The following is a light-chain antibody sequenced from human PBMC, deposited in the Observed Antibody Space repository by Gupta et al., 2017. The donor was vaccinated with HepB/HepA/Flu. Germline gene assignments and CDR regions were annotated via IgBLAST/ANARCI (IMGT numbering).Light chain of an antibody. CDR2: GTS. CDR3: QSYDSSLSGSV. CDR1: RCNIWGSYY. Sequence: QSVLTQPPSVSGAPGQKVTISSSRSRCNIWGSYYVHWYQQLPGTAPKLLIYGTSNRPSGVPDRFSGSKSGTSAALAITGLQSEDEADYYCQSYDSSLSGSVFGTGTKVTVL. V-gene: IGLV1-40*01. J-gene: IGLJ1*01.